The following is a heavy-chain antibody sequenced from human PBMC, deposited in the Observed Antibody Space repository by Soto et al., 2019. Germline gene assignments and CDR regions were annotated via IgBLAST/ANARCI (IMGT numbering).Heavy chain of an antibody. V-gene: IGHV1-69*08. Sequence: QVQLVQSGAEVKKPGSSVKVSCKASGGTFSSYTISWVRQAPGQGLEWMGRIIPILGIANYAQKFQGRVTITADKSTSTAYMELSSLRSEDTAVYYCAREGIVGVRLGYFQHWGQGTLVTVSS. J-gene: IGHJ1*01. CDR3: AREGIVGVRLGYFQH. CDR1: GGTFSSYT. D-gene: IGHD1-26*01. CDR2: IIPILGIA.